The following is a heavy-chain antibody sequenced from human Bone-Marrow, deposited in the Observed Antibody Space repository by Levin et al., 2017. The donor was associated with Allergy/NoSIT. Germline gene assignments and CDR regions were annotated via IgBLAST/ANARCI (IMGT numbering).Heavy chain of an antibody. Sequence: GESLKISCAASGFTFSSYAMHWVRQAPGKGLEWVAVISYDGSNKYYADSVKGRFTISRDNSKNTLYLQMNSLRAEDTAVYYCARDPTIELLWFGELLWGAFDIWGQGTMVTVSS. J-gene: IGHJ3*02. V-gene: IGHV3-30-3*01. D-gene: IGHD3-10*01. CDR1: GFTFSSYA. CDR3: ARDPTIELLWFGELLWGAFDI. CDR2: ISYDGSNK.